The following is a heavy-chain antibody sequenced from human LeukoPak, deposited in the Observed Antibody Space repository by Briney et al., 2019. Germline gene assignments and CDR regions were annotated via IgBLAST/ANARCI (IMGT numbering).Heavy chain of an antibody. CDR1: GYTFTANY. J-gene: IGHJ4*02. V-gene: IGHV1-2*02. D-gene: IGHD6-13*01. CDR2: ISPNSGGT. Sequence: GASVKVSCKAPGYTFTANYMHWVRQAPGQGLEWMGWISPNSGGTKYAQKFQGRVTMTRDTTTSTAYMELSSLRSDDMAVYYCTAGSSSWYPGYWGQGTLVTVSS. CDR3: TAGSSSWYPGY.